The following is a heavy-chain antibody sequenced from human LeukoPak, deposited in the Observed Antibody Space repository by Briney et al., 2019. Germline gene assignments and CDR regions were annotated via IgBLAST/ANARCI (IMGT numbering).Heavy chain of an antibody. D-gene: IGHD3-16*01. V-gene: IGHV1-69*05. CDR3: ARPDSRLGAFDI. J-gene: IGHJ3*02. CDR1: GGTFSSYA. Sequence: ASVKVSCKASGGTFSSYAISWVRQAPGQGLEWMGGIIPIFGTANYAQKFQGRVTITTDESTSTAYMELSSLRSEDTAVYYCARPDSRLGAFDIWGQGTMVTVSS. CDR2: IIPIFGTA.